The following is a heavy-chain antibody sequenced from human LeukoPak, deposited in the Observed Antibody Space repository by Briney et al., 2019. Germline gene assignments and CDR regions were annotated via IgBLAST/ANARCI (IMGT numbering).Heavy chain of an antibody. CDR2: IIPIFGTA. V-gene: IGHV1-69*05. CDR1: GGTFSSYA. J-gene: IGHJ3*02. D-gene: IGHD2-15*01. CDR3: ARERQGLGYCSGGSCFDAFDI. Sequence: SVKVSCKASGGTFSSYAISWVRQAPGQGLEWMGRIIPIFGTANYAQKFQGRVTITTDESTSTAYMELSGLRSEDTAVYYCARERQGLGYCSGGSCFDAFDIWGQGTMVTVSS.